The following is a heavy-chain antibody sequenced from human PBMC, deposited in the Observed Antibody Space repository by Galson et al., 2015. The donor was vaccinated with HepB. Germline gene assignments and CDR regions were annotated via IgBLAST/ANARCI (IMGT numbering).Heavy chain of an antibody. J-gene: IGHJ4*02. CDR2: ISSSSSTI. CDR1: GFTFSSYS. V-gene: IGHV3-48*01. CDR3: ARMLTYSSGWPSDY. D-gene: IGHD6-19*01. Sequence: SLRLSCAASGFTFSSYSMNWVRQAPGKGLEWVSYISSSSSTIYYADSVKGRFTISRDNAKNSLYLQMNSLRAEDTAVYYCARMLTYSSGWPSDYWGQGTLVTVSS.